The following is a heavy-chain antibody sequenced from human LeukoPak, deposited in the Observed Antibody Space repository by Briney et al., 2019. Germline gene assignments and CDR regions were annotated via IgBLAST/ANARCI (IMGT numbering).Heavy chain of an antibody. D-gene: IGHD6-13*01. CDR2: INSDGSGT. CDR3: ARYDSSSWLFDY. J-gene: IGHJ4*02. V-gene: IGHV3-74*01. CDR1: GFTFSSYW. Sequence: GGSLRLSCAASGFTFSSYWMHWVRHAPGKGLVWVSRINSDGSGTSYADSVKGRFTISRDNAKNTLYLQMNSLRAEDTAVYYCARYDSSSWLFDYWGQGTLVTVSS.